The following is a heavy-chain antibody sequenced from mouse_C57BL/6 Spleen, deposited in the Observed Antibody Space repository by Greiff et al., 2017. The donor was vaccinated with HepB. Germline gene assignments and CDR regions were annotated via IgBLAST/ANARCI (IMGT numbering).Heavy chain of an antibody. V-gene: IGHV10-3*01. Sequence: DVMLVESGGGLVQPKGSLKLSCAASGFTFNTYAMHWVRQAPGKGLEWVARIRSKSSNYATYYADSVKDRFTISRDDSQSMLYLQMNNLKTEDTAMYYCVREGYYGSGWYFDVWGTGTTVTVSS. CDR1: GFTFNTYA. J-gene: IGHJ1*03. CDR3: VREGYYGSGWYFDV. D-gene: IGHD1-1*01. CDR2: IRSKSSNYAT.